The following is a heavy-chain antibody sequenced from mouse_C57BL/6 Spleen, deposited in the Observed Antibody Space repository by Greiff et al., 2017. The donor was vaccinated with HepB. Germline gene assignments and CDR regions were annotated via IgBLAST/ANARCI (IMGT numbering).Heavy chain of an antibody. CDR1: GYTFTSYW. J-gene: IGHJ3*01. D-gene: IGHD1-1*01. CDR3: ARSGYYGSSSGFAY. Sequence: VQLQQPGAELVRPGSSVKLSCKASGYTFTSYWMHWVKQRPIQGLEWIGNIDPSDSETHYNQKFKDKATLTVDKSSSTAYMQLSSLTSEDSAVYYGARSGYYGSSSGFAYWGQGTLVTVSA. V-gene: IGHV1-52*01. CDR2: IDPSDSET.